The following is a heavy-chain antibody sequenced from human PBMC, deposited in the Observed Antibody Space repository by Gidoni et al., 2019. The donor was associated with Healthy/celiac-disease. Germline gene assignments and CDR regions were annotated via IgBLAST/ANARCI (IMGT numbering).Heavy chain of an antibody. J-gene: IGHJ4*02. CDR2: SNPSGGNT. CDR1: GYTFTSYY. D-gene: IGHD4-17*01. Sequence: VQLAQSGAEVKKPGASVKVPCKASGYTFTSYYMPWVRQAPGHGLEWMGISNPSGGNTSYAQKFQSRVNMTRDTSTSTVYMELSSLRSEDTAVYYCAREHDYGDYLRWGYWGQGTLVTVSS. CDR3: AREHDYGDYLRWGY. V-gene: IGHV1-46*01.